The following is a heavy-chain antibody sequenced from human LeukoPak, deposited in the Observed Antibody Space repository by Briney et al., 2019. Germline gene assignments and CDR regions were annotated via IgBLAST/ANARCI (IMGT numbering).Heavy chain of an antibody. CDR1: GESFSSHG. Sequence: ASVKVSCKTSGESFSSHGISWVRQAPGQGLEWMGGIIPVFHTAKYAQNFQDRLTITTDESTDTVYMELSSLRSEDTAVYYCAKDHSSGWHAEYFQHWGQGTLVTVSS. CDR2: IIPVFHTA. D-gene: IGHD6-19*01. CDR3: AKDHSSGWHAEYFQH. V-gene: IGHV1-69*05. J-gene: IGHJ1*01.